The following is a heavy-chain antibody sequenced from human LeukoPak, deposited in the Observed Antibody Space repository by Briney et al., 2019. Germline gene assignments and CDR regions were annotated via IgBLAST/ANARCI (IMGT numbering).Heavy chain of an antibody. Sequence: GGSLRLSCAASGFTFSSYAMSWVRQAPGKGLEWVSAISGSGGSTYYADSVKGRFTISRDNSKNTLSLQMNSLRAEDTAVYYCAKATGYCSGDSCRDDAFDIWGQGTLVTVSS. CDR1: GFTFSSYA. CDR2: ISGSGGST. CDR3: AKATGYCSGDSCRDDAFDI. V-gene: IGHV3-23*01. D-gene: IGHD2-15*01. J-gene: IGHJ3*02.